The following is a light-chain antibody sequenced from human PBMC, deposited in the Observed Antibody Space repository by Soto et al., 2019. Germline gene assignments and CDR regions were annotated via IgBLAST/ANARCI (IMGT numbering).Light chain of an antibody. CDR3: QQLFMYPPT. Sequence: IQLTQSPSSLSASVGDRVTITCLASHGIINDLAWYQQKPGTAPKLLIYGASTLQSGVPSRFGGSGSGTDFTLTVSSLQPEDFETYYCQQLFMYPPTFGPGTKVDI. CDR2: GAS. J-gene: IGKJ3*01. V-gene: IGKV1-9*01. CDR1: HGIIND.